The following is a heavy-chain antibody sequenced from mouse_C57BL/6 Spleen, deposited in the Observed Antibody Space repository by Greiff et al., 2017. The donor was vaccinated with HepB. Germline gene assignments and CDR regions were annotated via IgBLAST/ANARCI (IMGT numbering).Heavy chain of an antibody. D-gene: IGHD1-1*01. Sequence: VQLQQSGAELVRPGASVKLSCTASGFNIKDDYMHWVKQRPEQGLEWIGWIDPENGDTEYASKFQGKATITADTSSNTAYLQLSSLTSEDTAVYYCTKNYGCSSAWFAYWGQGTLVTVSA. J-gene: IGHJ3*01. CDR1: GFNIKDDY. CDR2: IDPENGDT. CDR3: TKNYGCSSAWFAY. V-gene: IGHV14-4*01.